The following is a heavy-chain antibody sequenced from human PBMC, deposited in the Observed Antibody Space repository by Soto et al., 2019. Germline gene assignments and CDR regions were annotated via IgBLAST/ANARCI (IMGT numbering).Heavy chain of an antibody. CDR1: GFTFSSYS. CDR3: ARDLETGATNHHYYYYGMDV. J-gene: IGHJ6*02. Sequence: GGSLRLSCAASGFTFSSYSMNWVRQAPGKGLEWVSSISSSSSYIYYADSVKGRFTISRDNAKNSLYLQMNSLRAEDTAVYYCARDLETGATNHHYYYYGMDVWGQGTTVTVSS. V-gene: IGHV3-21*01. D-gene: IGHD1-26*01. CDR2: ISSSSSYI.